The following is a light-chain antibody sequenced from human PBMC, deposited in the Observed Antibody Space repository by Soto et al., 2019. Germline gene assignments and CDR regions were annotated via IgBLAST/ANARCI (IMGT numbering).Light chain of an antibody. Sequence: QSVLTQPASVSGSPGQAITISCSGTSSDVGAFNYVSWYQQHPGKAPKLMIYDVSNRPSGVSNRFSGSKSGNTASLTISGLRAEDEADYYCNSYTSNYPYGFCTGTKSTVL. J-gene: IGLJ1*01. CDR2: DVS. CDR1: SSDVGAFNY. CDR3: NSYTSNYPYG. V-gene: IGLV2-14*03.